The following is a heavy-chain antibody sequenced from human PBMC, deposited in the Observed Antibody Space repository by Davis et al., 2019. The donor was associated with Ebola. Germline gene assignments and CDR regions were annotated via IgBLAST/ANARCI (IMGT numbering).Heavy chain of an antibody. CDR3: ARAPGCAGVDCAGYNWFDS. Sequence: ASVKVSCKASGYTFTGYWMHWVRQAPGQGLEWMGIINCSGGGKTYAQKFQGRVTMTRDTSTNTVDMELSSLTSEDTAVYYCARAPGCAGVDCAGYNWFDSWGQGTLVTVSS. D-gene: IGHD2-21*01. V-gene: IGHV1-46*01. CDR2: INCSGGGK. J-gene: IGHJ5*01. CDR1: GYTFTGYW.